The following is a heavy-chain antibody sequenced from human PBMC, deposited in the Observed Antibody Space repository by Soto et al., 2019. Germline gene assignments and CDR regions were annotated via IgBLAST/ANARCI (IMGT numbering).Heavy chain of an antibody. CDR2: ISGDGLST. CDR1: GSTFTDFT. CDR3: ARRPDAFDI. V-gene: IGHV3-23*01. Sequence: GTLGLACAGSGSTFTDFTVTWVRQAPGKGLEWVSAISGDGLSTYYAGSVKGRFTISRDNSKTTLYLQMNSLRAEDTAVYYCARRPDAFDIWGRGTMVTV. J-gene: IGHJ3*02.